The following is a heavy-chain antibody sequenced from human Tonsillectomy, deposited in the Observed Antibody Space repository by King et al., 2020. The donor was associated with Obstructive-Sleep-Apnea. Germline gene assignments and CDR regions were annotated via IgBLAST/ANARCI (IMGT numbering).Heavy chain of an antibody. V-gene: IGHV3-23*04. D-gene: IGHD3-3*01. CDR3: AKTIGLVSTIFGVVDYGMDV. J-gene: IGHJ6*02. CDR1: GFTFSSHA. Sequence: VQLVESGGGLVQPGGSLRLSCAASGFTFSSHAMHWVRQAPGKGLEWVSGISGRGGRIYYADSVKGRFTISRDNSKNTLSLQMNSLRAEDTAVYFCAKTIGLVSTIFGVVDYGMDVWGQGTTVTVSS. CDR2: ISGRGGRI.